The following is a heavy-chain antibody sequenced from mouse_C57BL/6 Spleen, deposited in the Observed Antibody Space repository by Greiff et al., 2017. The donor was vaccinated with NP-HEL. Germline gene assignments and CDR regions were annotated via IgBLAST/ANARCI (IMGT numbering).Heavy chain of an antibody. CDR3: ASFYDGYPVAY. D-gene: IGHD2-3*01. CDR2: IDHEDGET. V-gene: IGHV14-2*01. Sequence: VHVKQSGAELVKPGASVKLSCTASGFNIKDYYMHWVKQRTEQGLEWLGWIDHEDGETKYAPKFQGKATITADTSSNTAYLQLSSLTSEDTAVDYCASFYDGYPVAYWGQGTLVTVSA. CDR1: GFNIKDYY. J-gene: IGHJ3*01.